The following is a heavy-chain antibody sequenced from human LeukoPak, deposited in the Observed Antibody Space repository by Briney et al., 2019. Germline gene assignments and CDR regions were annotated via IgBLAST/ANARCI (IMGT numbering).Heavy chain of an antibody. Sequence: GGSLRLSCAASGFTFSSYWMSWVRQAPGKGLEWVANIKQDGSEKYYVDSVKGRFTISRDNAKNSLYLQMNSLRAEDTAVYYCARDRGGYYGYTLFDYWGQGTLVTVSS. V-gene: IGHV3-7*01. CDR3: ARDRGGYYGYTLFDY. D-gene: IGHD3-22*01. CDR2: IKQDGSEK. CDR1: GFTFSSYW. J-gene: IGHJ4*02.